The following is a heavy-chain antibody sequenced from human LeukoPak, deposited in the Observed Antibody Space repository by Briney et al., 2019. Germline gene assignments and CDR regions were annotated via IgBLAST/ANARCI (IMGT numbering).Heavy chain of an antibody. J-gene: IGHJ6*03. D-gene: IGHD6-25*01. CDR3: AKEPYSSVYYFYYMDV. V-gene: IGHV3-30*02. CDR1: GFTFSTFG. Sequence: PGGSLRLSCAASGFTFSTFGMHWVREAPGKGGEWGAFIRYGGIDIYYGDSVKGRFTIYRDNSKNTLYLQMNSLKGEDTAVYYCAKEPYSSVYYFYYMDVWGKGTTVTVSS. CDR2: IRYGGIDI.